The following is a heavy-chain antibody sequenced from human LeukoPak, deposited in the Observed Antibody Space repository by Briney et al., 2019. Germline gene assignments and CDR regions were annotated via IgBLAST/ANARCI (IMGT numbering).Heavy chain of an antibody. D-gene: IGHD2-15*01. V-gene: IGHV3-53*05. Sequence: GGSLRLSCAASEFTVSTYYMNWVRRAPGKGLEWVSVIYSDGSTYYAGSVKGRFTISRDNSKNTVYLQMNSLRGEDTAVYYCARSRGSPNSGEDAFDIWGQGTVVTVSS. J-gene: IGHJ3*02. CDR3: ARSRGSPNSGEDAFDI. CDR2: IYSDGST. CDR1: EFTVSTYY.